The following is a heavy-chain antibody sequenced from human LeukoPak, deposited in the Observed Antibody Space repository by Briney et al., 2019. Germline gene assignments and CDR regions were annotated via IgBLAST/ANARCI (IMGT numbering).Heavy chain of an antibody. CDR2: INHSGST. V-gene: IGHV4-34*01. D-gene: IGHD3-9*01. CDR3: ARHPYILTTYYIPGAFDI. J-gene: IGHJ3*02. Sequence: SETLSLTCAVYGGSFSGYYWSWIRQPPGKGLEWIGEINHSGSTNYNPSLKSRVTISVDTSKNQFSLKLSSVTAADTAVYYCARHPYILTTYYIPGAFDIWGQGTMVTVSS. CDR1: GGSFSGYY.